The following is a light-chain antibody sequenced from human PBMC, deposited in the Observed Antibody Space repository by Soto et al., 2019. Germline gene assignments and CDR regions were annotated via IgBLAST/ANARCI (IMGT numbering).Light chain of an antibody. J-gene: IGKJ1*01. Sequence: DIQMTQSPSTLSASVGDRVTITCRASQSIDSWLAWHQQKPGKAPKLLIYKASSLQGGVPSRFSGSGSGTEFTLTISSLQPDDFATYYCQQYNTYPWTFGQGTKVEIK. CDR2: KAS. V-gene: IGKV1-5*03. CDR3: QQYNTYPWT. CDR1: QSIDSW.